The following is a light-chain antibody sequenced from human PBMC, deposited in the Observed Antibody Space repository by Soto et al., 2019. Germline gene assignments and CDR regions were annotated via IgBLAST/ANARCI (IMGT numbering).Light chain of an antibody. CDR3: AAWDDYLNGVV. Sequence: QSALTQPASVSGSPGQSITISCTGTSGDIGSYNRVSWYQQHPGKAPKLIIYEVTDRPSGVSNRFSGSKSGNTASLTISGLQAEDEADYYCAAWDDYLNGVVFGGGTKVTVL. CDR2: EVT. J-gene: IGLJ2*01. CDR1: SGDIGSYNR. V-gene: IGLV2-14*01.